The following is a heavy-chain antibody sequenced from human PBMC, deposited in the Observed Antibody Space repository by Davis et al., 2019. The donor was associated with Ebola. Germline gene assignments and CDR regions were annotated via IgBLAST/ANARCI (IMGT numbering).Heavy chain of an antibody. D-gene: IGHD6-13*01. CDR3: ARGDSSSWYRYYYGMDV. J-gene: IGHJ6*02. CDR1: GFTFSSYG. Sequence: GESLKISCAASGFTFSSYGMHWVRQAPGKGLEWVSSISSSSSYIYYADSVKGRFTISRDNAKNSLYLQMNSLRAEDTAVYYCARGDSSSWYRYYYGMDVWGQGTTVTVSS. V-gene: IGHV3-21*01. CDR2: ISSSSSYI.